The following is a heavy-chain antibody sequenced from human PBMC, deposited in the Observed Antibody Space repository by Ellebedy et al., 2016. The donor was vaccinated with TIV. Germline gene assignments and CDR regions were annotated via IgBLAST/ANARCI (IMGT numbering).Heavy chain of an antibody. CDR3: ARSDSLCGMDV. Sequence: AASVKVSCKVSGYTLTELSIHWVRQAPGKGLEWMGGFDPEDGETIYAQKFQGRVTMTEDTSTDTAYMELSSLRSEDTSVYYCARSDSLCGMDVWGQGTTVTVSS. CDR1: GYTLTELS. V-gene: IGHV1-24*01. D-gene: IGHD5-18*01. J-gene: IGHJ6*02. CDR2: FDPEDGET.